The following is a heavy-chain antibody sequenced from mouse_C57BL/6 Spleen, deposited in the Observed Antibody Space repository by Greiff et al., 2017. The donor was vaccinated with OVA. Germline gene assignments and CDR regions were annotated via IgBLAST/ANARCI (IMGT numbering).Heavy chain of an antibody. CDR1: GFTFSDYY. Sequence: EVQLQESEGGLVQPGSSMKLSCTASGFTFSDYYMAWVRQVPEKGLEWVANINYDGSSTYYLDSLKSRFIISRDNAKNILYLQMSSLKSEDTATYYCARDRSYYAYYAMDYWGQGTSVTVSS. D-gene: IGHD1-1*01. J-gene: IGHJ4*01. V-gene: IGHV5-16*01. CDR3: ARDRSYYAYYAMDY. CDR2: INYDGSST.